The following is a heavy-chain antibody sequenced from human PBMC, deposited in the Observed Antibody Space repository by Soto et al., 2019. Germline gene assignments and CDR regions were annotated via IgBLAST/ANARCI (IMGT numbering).Heavy chain of an antibody. CDR3: TKEKSVMYSGYDAFDT. Sequence: VGSLRLSGAASGFTFSSYEMDWVRQAPGKGLEWVAHITSSGGTMYADSVRGRFTISRDNADNSLYLQMNSLRAEDTAVYYCTKEKSVMYSGYDAFDTWGRGTMVTVSS. D-gene: IGHD5-12*01. CDR2: ITSSGGTM. J-gene: IGHJ3*02. V-gene: IGHV3-48*03. CDR1: GFTFSSYE.